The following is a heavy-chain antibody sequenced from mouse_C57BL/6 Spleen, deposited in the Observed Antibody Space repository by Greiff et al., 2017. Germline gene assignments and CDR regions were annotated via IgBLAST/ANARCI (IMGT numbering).Heavy chain of an antibody. CDR3: ARAGAYYSNYLDY. CDR1: GYSITSGYY. J-gene: IGHJ2*01. Sequence: EVKLVESGPGLVKPSQSLSLTCSVTGYSITSGYYWNWIRQFPGNKLEWMGYISYDGSNNYNPSLKNRISITRDTSKNQFFLKLNSVTTEDTATYYCARAGAYYSNYLDYWGQGTTLTVSS. D-gene: IGHD2-5*01. V-gene: IGHV3-6*01. CDR2: ISYDGSN.